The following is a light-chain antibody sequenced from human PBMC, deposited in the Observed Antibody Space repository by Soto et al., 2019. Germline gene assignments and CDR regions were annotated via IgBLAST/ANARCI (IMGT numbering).Light chain of an antibody. Sequence: QSALTQTASVSGSPGQSITISCTGTSSDVGNYKYVSWYQQHPGKAPKLIIYEVSNRPSGVSDRFSGSKSGNTASLTISGLQAEDETDYYCLSYTSSGTYVFGTGTKVTVL. J-gene: IGLJ1*01. CDR3: LSYTSSGTYV. V-gene: IGLV2-14*01. CDR2: EVS. CDR1: SSDVGNYKY.